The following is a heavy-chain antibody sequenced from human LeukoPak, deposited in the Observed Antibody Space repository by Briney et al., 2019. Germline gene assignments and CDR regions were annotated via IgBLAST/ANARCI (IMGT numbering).Heavy chain of an antibody. CDR1: GYTFTSYG. J-gene: IGHJ6*02. D-gene: IGHD3-3*01. Sequence: ASVKVSCKASGYTFTSYGISWVRQAPGQGLEWMGWISAYNGNTNYAQKLQGRVTMTTDTSTSTAYMELRSLRSDDTAVYHCARDSPIPMRFLEALPSMDVWGQGTTVTVSS. V-gene: IGHV1-18*01. CDR2: ISAYNGNT. CDR3: ARDSPIPMRFLEALPSMDV.